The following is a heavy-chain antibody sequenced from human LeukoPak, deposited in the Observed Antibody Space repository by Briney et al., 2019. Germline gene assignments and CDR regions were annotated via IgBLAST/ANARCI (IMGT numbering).Heavy chain of an antibody. V-gene: IGHV4-30-2*01. D-gene: IGHD3-22*01. J-gene: IGHJ1*01. Sequence: SETLSLTCAVSGGSISSGGYSWSWIRQPPGKGLEWIGYIYHSGSTYYNPSLKSRVTISVDTSKNQFSLKLSSVTAADTAVYFCASPRGDDSGGYYTWYFHHWGQGILVTVSS. CDR1: GGSISSGGYS. CDR3: ASPRGDDSGGYYTWYFHH. CDR2: IYHSGST.